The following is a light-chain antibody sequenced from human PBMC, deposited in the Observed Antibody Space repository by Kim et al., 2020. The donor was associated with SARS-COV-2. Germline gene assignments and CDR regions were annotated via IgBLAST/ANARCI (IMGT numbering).Light chain of an antibody. Sequence: AAVGDGVTITCRASQGISNYLGWYQQKPGRVPRVLIYSASTLLAGVPSRCSGSRAGTDFTLTISSLQPEDVATYYCQKYDSAPWTFGQGTKVDIK. J-gene: IGKJ1*01. CDR2: SAS. CDR1: QGISNY. CDR3: QKYDSAPWT. V-gene: IGKV1-27*01.